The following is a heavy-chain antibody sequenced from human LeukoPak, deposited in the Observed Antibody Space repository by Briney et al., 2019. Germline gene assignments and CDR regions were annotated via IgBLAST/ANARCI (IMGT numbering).Heavy chain of an antibody. CDR3: VRDIRSGYSGYDEGSV. CDR1: GGTFSSYA. CDR2: IIPIFGTA. V-gene: IGHV1-69*13. Sequence: SVKVSCKASGGTFSSYAISWVRQAPGQGLEWMGGIIPIFGTANYAQKFQGRVTITADESTSTAYMELSSLRSEDTAVYYCVRDIRSGYSGYDEGSVWGQGTLVTVSS. J-gene: IGHJ4*02. D-gene: IGHD5-12*01.